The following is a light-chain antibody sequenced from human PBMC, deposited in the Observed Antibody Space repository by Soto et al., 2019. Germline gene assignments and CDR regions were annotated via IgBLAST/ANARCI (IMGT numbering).Light chain of an antibody. J-gene: IGLJ2*01. CDR1: NSDVGGYNY. Sequence: QSALTQPASVSGSPGQSITISCTGTNSDVGGYNYVSWYQHHPGKAPKLMIYEVSNRPSGVSNRFSGSKSDNTASLTISGLQAEDAADYYCSSYTGSNTVIIGGGTKLTVL. CDR2: EVS. V-gene: IGLV2-14*01. CDR3: SSYTGSNTVI.